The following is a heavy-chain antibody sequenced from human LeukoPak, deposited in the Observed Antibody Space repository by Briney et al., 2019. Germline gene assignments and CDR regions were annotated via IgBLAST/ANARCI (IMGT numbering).Heavy chain of an antibody. J-gene: IGHJ4*02. D-gene: IGHD2-2*02. CDR1: GYTFTGYY. CDR3: ARGGRYCSSTSCYTEGFDY. CDR2: INPKSGGT. Sequence: SVKVSCTASGYTFTGYYMHWVGQPRGHQGEGMGWINPKSGGTNYAQKFQGRVTMTRDTSISTAYVELSRLRSDDTAVYYCARGGRYCSSTSCYTEGFDYWGQGTLVTVSS. V-gene: IGHV1-2*02.